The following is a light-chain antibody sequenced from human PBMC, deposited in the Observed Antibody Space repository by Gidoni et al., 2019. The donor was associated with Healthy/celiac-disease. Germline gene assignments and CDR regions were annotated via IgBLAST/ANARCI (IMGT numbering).Light chain of an antibody. CDR3: QQRSNWPPGPT. V-gene: IGKV3-11*01. Sequence: EIVLTPSTATLSLSPGERATLSCRASPSVSSYLAWYQQKPGQAPRLLIYDASNRATGITARFSGSGSGTEFTITISSLEHEDFAVYYCQQRSNWPPGPTFGPGTKVEIK. CDR1: PSVSSY. J-gene: IGKJ3*01. CDR2: DAS.